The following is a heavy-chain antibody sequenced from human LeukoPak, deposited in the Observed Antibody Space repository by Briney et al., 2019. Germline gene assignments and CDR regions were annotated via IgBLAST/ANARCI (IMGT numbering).Heavy chain of an antibody. CDR2: IYYSGST. CDR3: AREGIAAAGSYFDY. V-gene: IGHV4-30-4*02. Sequence: SETLSLTCTVSGGSISSGDYYWSWIRQPPGKGLEWIGYIYYSGSTYYNPSLKSRVTISVDTSKNQFSLKLSSVTAADTAVYYCAREGIAAAGSYFDYWGQGTLVTVSS. CDR1: GGSISSGDYY. D-gene: IGHD6-13*01. J-gene: IGHJ4*02.